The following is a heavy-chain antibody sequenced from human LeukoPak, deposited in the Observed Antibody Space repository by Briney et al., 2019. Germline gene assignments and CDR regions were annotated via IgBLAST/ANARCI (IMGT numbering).Heavy chain of an antibody. CDR1: GYTFTGYY. CDR3: ARPEATVAGYDAFDI. Sequence: GASVKVSCKASGYTFTGYYMRWVRQAPGQGLEWMGWINPNSGGTNYAQKFQGRVTMTRDTSISTAYMELSRLRSDDTAVYYCARPEATVAGYDAFDIWGQGTMVTVSS. CDR2: INPNSGGT. D-gene: IGHD6-19*01. J-gene: IGHJ3*02. V-gene: IGHV1-2*02.